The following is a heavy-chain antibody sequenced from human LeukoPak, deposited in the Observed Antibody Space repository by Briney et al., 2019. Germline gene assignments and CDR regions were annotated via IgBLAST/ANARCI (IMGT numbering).Heavy chain of an antibody. V-gene: IGHV3-33*01. D-gene: IGHD2/OR15-2a*01. CDR2: IWYDGSKK. CDR3: VSFYETY. J-gene: IGHJ4*02. Sequence: PGGSLRLSCAASGFTFSSYGMHWVRQAPGKGLEWVAVIWYDGSKKYYADSVKGRFTISRDNSKNTLYLQMKSLRAEDTAVYYCVSFYETYWGRGTLVTVSS. CDR1: GFTFSSYG.